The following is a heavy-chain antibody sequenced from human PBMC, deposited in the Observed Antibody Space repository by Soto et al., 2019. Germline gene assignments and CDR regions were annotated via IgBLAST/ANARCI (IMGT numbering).Heavy chain of an antibody. D-gene: IGHD2-15*01. CDR1: GFTVTSKY. V-gene: IGHV3-53*01. Sequence: EVQLVESGGGLIQPGGSLRLSCAASGFTVTSKYMSWVRQAPGKGLEWVSVLYNGGSPYYADSVKGRFTISRGNSTNTLYLQMNSLRAEDTAMYFCARGISDSVVLVAATLPPWYFDLWGRGTLVTVSP. J-gene: IGHJ2*01. CDR3: ARGISDSVVLVAATLPPWYFDL. CDR2: LYNGGSP.